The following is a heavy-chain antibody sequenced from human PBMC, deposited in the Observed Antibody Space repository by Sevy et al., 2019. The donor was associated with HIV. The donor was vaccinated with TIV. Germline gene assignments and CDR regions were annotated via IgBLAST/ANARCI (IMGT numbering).Heavy chain of an antibody. CDR1: GYSLTGLS. V-gene: IGHV1-24*01. CDR3: ATTKDYYESSGCPFDY. D-gene: IGHD3-22*01. Sequence: ASVKVSCKVSGYSLTGLSMHWVRQAPGKGLEWMGSFDPEDGERIYAQKLEGRVTMTEDTSADTAYMELNSLRFEDTAVYYCATTKDYYESSGCPFDYWGQGTLVTVSS. CDR2: FDPEDGER. J-gene: IGHJ4*02.